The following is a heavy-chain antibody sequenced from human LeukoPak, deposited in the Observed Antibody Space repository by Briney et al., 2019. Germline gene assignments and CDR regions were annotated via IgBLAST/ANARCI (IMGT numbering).Heavy chain of an antibody. CDR3: ARDLGWFGELSPQGLDY. CDR2: ISSSGSTI. V-gene: IGHV3-48*03. D-gene: IGHD3-10*01. J-gene: IGHJ4*02. CDR1: GFTFSSYE. Sequence: GGSLRLSCAASGFTFSSYEMNWVRQAPGKGLEWVSYISSSGSTIYYADSVKGRFTISRDNAKNSLYLQMNSLRAEDTAVYYCARDLGWFGELSPQGLDYWGQGTLVTVSS.